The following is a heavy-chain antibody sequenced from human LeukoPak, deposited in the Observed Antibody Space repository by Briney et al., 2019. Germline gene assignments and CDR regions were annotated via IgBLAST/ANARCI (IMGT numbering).Heavy chain of an antibody. J-gene: IGHJ5*02. Sequence: LSLTCTVSGGSISSCSLYWSWLPQRPGKDLEWVGYISYSGSTYYNPTLKRRILISVDASKNQFPLKLHSVTAADTALYYCASPRWRADGYNFWFDAWGQGTMVSVSS. CDR2: ISYSGST. V-gene: IGHV4-30-4*01. CDR3: ASPRWRADGYNFWFDA. D-gene: IGHD5-24*01. CDR1: GGSISSCSLY.